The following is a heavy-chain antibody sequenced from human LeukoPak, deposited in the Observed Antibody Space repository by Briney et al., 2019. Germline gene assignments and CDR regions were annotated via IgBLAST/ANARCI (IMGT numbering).Heavy chain of an antibody. V-gene: IGHV4-30-4*08. Sequence: SETLSLTCTVSGGSISSGDYYWSWIRQPPGKGLEWIGYIYYSGSTYYNPSLKSRVTISVDTSKNQFSLKLSSVTAADTAVYYCARDVVVVPAAIRSFTDYWGQGTLVTVSS. D-gene: IGHD2-2*02. J-gene: IGHJ4*02. CDR2: IYYSGST. CDR1: GGSISSGDYY. CDR3: ARDVVVVPAAIRSFTDY.